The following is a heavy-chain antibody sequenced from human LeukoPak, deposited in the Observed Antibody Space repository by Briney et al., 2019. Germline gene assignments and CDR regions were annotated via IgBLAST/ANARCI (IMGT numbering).Heavy chain of an antibody. V-gene: IGHV3-23*01. D-gene: IGHD3-16*01. CDR3: AKEGPGGGGYFDD. CDR1: GFTFSSYI. J-gene: IGHJ4*02. Sequence: GGSLRLSCAASGFTFSSYIMSWVRQAPGKGLEWVSLIGGSGDSTYYADSVKGRFTISRDNSKNTLYLRMNSLRADDTAVYYCAKEGPGGGGYFDDWGQGTLVTVSS. CDR2: IGGSGDST.